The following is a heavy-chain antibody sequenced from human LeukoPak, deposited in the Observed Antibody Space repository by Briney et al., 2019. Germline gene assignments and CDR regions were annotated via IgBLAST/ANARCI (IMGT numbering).Heavy chain of an antibody. CDR3: AKISRIAVVGLPNYFDY. V-gene: IGHV3-23*01. CDR1: GFTFSSYA. D-gene: IGHD6-19*01. J-gene: IGHJ4*02. Sequence: GGSLRLSCAASGFTFSSYAMSWVRQAPGKGLEWVSAISGSGGSTYYADSVKGRFTISRDNSKNTLYLQMNSLRAEDTAVYYCAKISRIAVVGLPNYFDYWGQGTLVTVSS. CDR2: ISGSGGST.